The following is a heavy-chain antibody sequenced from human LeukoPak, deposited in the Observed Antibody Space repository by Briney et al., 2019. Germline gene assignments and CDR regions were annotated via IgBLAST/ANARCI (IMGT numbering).Heavy chain of an antibody. J-gene: IGHJ6*03. V-gene: IGHV3-23*01. Sequence: SGGSLRLSCAASGFTFSSYAMSWVRQDPGKGLEWVSAISGSGGSTYYADSVKGRFTISRDNSKNTLYLQMNSLRAEDTAVYYCAKEAGYDSYYYYMDVWGKGTTVTVSS. D-gene: IGHD5-12*01. CDR2: ISGSGGST. CDR3: AKEAGYDSYYYYMDV. CDR1: GFTFSSYA.